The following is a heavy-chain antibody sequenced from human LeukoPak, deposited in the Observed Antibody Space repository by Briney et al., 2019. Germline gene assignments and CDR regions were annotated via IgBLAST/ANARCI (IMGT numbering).Heavy chain of an antibody. CDR3: ARGPKYYYGSGSSFFDY. Sequence: SETLSLTCTVSGGSINSYYWSWIRQPPGRGLEWIGSIHYSGSTNYNPSLKSRVTISVDTSKNQFSLKLSSVTAADTAVYYCARGPKYYYGSGSSFFDYWGQGTLVTVSS. CDR2: IHYSGST. V-gene: IGHV4-59*12. CDR1: GGSINSYY. J-gene: IGHJ4*02. D-gene: IGHD3-10*01.